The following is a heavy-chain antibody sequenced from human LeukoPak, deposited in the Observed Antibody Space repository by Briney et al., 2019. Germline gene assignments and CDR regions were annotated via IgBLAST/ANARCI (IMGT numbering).Heavy chain of an antibody. CDR2: ISYDGSNK. CDR1: GFTFSSYA. CDR3: ARALIAVAAPGYFDY. D-gene: IGHD6-19*01. J-gene: IGHJ4*02. Sequence: GGSLRLSSAASGFTFSSYAMHWVRQAPGKGLEGVAVISYDGSNKYYADSVKGRFTISRDNSKNTLYLQMNSLRAEDTAVYYCARALIAVAAPGYFDYWGQGTLVTVSS. V-gene: IGHV3-30*04.